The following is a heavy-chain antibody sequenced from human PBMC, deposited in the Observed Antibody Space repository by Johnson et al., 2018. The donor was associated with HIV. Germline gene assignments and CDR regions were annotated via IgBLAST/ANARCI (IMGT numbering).Heavy chain of an antibody. Sequence: QVQLVESGGGVVQPGRSLRLSCAASQFTFNRYGMHWVRQAPGKGLEWVAVISYDGSNKYYADSVKGRFTISRDNSKNTLYLQMNSLRAEDTAVYYCARDRGWELLRAWWVHGAFDIWGQGTMVTVSS. D-gene: IGHD1-26*01. CDR1: QFTFNRYG. V-gene: IGHV3-30*03. J-gene: IGHJ3*02. CDR2: ISYDGSNK. CDR3: ARDRGWELLRAWWVHGAFDI.